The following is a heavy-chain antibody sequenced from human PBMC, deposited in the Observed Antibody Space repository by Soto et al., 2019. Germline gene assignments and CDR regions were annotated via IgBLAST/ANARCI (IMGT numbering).Heavy chain of an antibody. J-gene: IGHJ4*02. CDR2: IYYSGST. CDR3: AREKHDSSGYYLDY. V-gene: IGHV4-31*03. D-gene: IGHD3-22*01. CDR1: GGSISSGGYY. Sequence: PSETLSLTCTVSGGSISSGGYYWSWIRQHPGKGLEWIGYIYYSGSTYYNPSLKSRVTISVDTSKNQFSLKLSYVTTADTAVYYCAREKHDSSGYYLDYWGQGTLVTVS.